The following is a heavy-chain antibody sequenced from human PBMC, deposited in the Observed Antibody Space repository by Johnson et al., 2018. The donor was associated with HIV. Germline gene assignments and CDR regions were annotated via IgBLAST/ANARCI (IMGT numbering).Heavy chain of an antibody. CDR1: GFTFSSYG. D-gene: IGHD1-14*01. CDR2: ISYDGSNK. CDR3: ATRDPTYRPGLRWAM. Sequence: QEQLVESGGGVVQPGRSLRLSCAASGFTFSSYGMHWVRQAPGKGMDWVAFISYDGSNKYYADSVKGRFTISRDNAKKSLYLQMNTLRAEDTAVYYCATRDPTYRPGLRWAMWG. V-gene: IGHV3-30*03. J-gene: IGHJ1*01.